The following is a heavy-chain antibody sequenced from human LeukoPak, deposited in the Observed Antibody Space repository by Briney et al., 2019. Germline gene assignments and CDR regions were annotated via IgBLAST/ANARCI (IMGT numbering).Heavy chain of an antibody. V-gene: IGHV3-21*01. J-gene: IGHJ4*02. CDR1: GFTFSSYS. CDR3: ARVTSVGAAYYFDC. D-gene: IGHD1-26*01. Sequence: PGGSLRLSCAASGFTFSSYSMNWVRQAPGKGLEWVSSISSSSSYIYYADSVKGRFTISRDNAKNSLYLQMNSLRAEDTAVYYCARVTSVGAAYYFDCWGQGTLVTVSS. CDR2: ISSSSSYI.